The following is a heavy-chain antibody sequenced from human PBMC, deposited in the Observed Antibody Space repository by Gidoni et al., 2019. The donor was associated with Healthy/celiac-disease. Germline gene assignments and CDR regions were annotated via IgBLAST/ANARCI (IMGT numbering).Heavy chain of an antibody. V-gene: IGHV3-23*01. CDR3: AKGQDYYYDSSGYY. CDR2: ISGSGGST. D-gene: IGHD3-22*01. J-gene: IGHJ4*02. CDR1: GFTFSSYA. Sequence: EVQLLESGGGLVQPGGSLGLSWAASGFTFSSYAMSWVRQAPGKGLEWVSAISGSGGSTYYADSVKGRFTISRDNSKNTLYLQMNSLRAEDTAVYYCAKGQDYYYDSSGYYWGQGTLVTVSS.